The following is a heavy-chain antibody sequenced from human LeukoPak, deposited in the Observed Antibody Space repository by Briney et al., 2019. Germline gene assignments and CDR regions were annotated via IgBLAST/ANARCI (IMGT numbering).Heavy chain of an antibody. J-gene: IGHJ3*02. Sequence: GGSLRLSCRASGFTFSSYSLNWVRQAPGKGLEWVSYISSTRSAIYYADSVKGRFTITRDNAKDSVDLQMNSLRDEDTGVYYCARTYGGDAFDIWGQGTMVTVSS. CDR2: ISSTRSAI. CDR1: GFTFSSYS. CDR3: ARTYGGDAFDI. D-gene: IGHD4-23*01. V-gene: IGHV3-48*02.